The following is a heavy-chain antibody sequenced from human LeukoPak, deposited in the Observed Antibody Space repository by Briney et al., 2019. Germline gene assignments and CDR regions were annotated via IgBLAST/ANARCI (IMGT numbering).Heavy chain of an antibody. CDR2: IYYSGST. CDR1: GGSIRNYY. Sequence: SETLSLTCTVSGGSIRNYYWGWIRQPPGKGLEWIGYIYYSGSTNYNPSLMSRVTISVDTSKNQFSLKLSSVTAADTAVYYCAGQGVAAAGTSRFDYWGQGTLVTVSS. J-gene: IGHJ4*02. CDR3: AGQGVAAAGTSRFDY. V-gene: IGHV4-59*08. D-gene: IGHD6-13*01.